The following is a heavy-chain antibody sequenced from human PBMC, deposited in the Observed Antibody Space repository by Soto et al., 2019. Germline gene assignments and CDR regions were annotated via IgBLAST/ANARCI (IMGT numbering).Heavy chain of an antibody. Sequence: QVQLVQSGAEVKKPGASVKVSCKASGYTFTSYDINWVRQATGQGFEWRGWMNPKSGNTGYGQKFKGRVTMTRNTSISTAYMELSSLRSEDTAVYYCARGDYDFWSGYSRPYYYYGMDVWGQGTKVTVSS. V-gene: IGHV1-8*01. D-gene: IGHD3-3*01. J-gene: IGHJ6*02. CDR1: GYTFTSYD. CDR3: ARGDYDFWSGYSRPYYYYGMDV. CDR2: MNPKSGNT.